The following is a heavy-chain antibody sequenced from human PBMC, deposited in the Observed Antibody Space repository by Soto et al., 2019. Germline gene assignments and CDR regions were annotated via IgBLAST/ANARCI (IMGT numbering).Heavy chain of an antibody. J-gene: IGHJ3*02. Sequence: VPLQPWGAGPLKPSGTLSPTRAVFGGSFRGYYWSWIPPPPGKGLEWIGEINHSGSTNYNPSLKSRVTISVDTSKNQFSLKLSSVTAADTAVYYCARGKLRFDAFDIWGQGTMVTVSP. CDR2: INHSGST. V-gene: IGHV4-34*02. CDR3: ARGKLRFDAFDI. D-gene: IGHD4-17*01. CDR1: GGSFRGYY.